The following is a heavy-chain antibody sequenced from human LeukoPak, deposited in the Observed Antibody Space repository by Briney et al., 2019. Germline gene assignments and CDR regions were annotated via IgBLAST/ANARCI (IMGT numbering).Heavy chain of an antibody. V-gene: IGHV3-30*02. Sequence: GGSLRLSCAASGFTFSSYGMRWVRQAPGKGPEWVAFIRYDGSNKYYADSVKGRFTISRDNSKNTLYLQMNSLRAEDTAEYYCAKDVQNLLYYYYYMDVWGKGTTVSVSS. CDR3: AKDVQNLLYYYYYMDV. J-gene: IGHJ6*03. CDR1: GFTFSSYG. D-gene: IGHD2/OR15-2a*01. CDR2: IRYDGSNK.